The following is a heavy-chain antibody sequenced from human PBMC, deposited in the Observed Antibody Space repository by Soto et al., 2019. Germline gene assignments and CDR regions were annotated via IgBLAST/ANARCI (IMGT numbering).Heavy chain of an antibody. CDR2: INPSGGST. CDR3: ARVKIDYSNYYYYYYMDV. D-gene: IGHD4-4*01. V-gene: IGHV1-46*01. CDR1: GYTFTSYY. Sequence: ASVKVSCKSSGYTFTSYYMHCVRQAPGQGLEWMGIINPSGGSTSYAQKFQGRVTMTRDTSTSTVYMELSSLRSEDTAVYYCARVKIDYSNYYYYYYMDVWGKGTTVTVSS. J-gene: IGHJ6*03.